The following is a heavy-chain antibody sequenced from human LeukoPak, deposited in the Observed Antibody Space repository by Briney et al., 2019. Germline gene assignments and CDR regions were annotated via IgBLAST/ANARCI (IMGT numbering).Heavy chain of an antibody. V-gene: IGHV3-23*01. CDR1: GFTFSSYT. CDR2: ITGSSDST. CDR3: AKKTSSCAGDCFPYYFDY. D-gene: IGHD2-21*02. Sequence: GGSLRLSCAASGFTFSSYTMTWVRQAPGKGLEWVSGITGSSDSTYYADSVKGRFTISRDNSKNTLFLQMNSLRAEDTAVYYCAKKTSSCAGDCFPYYFDYWGQGTLVTVSS. J-gene: IGHJ4*02.